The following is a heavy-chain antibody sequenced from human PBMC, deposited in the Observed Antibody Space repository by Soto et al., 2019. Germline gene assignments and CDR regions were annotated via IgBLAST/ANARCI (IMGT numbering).Heavy chain of an antibody. CDR1: GFTFSDYY. CDR3: XXXXIRPPVFFDP. CDR2: IXXXXTV. Sequence: VQLVESGGGLVKPGGSLRLSCAASGFTFSDYYMSWIRQAPGKGLEWVSYIXXXXTVYYADSVKGRFTISRDNAKNSXXXXXXXXXXXXXXXXXXXXXXIRPPVFFDPWGQGTLVTVSS. J-gene: IGHJ5*02. V-gene: IGHV3-11*01.